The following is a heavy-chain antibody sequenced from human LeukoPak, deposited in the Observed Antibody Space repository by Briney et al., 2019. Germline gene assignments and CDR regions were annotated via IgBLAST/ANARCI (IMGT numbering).Heavy chain of an antibody. Sequence: GVSLRLSCAASGFTFSSYWMHWVRQAPGKGLVWVSRINSDGSSTSYADSVKGRFTIPRDNAKNTLYLQMNSLRAEDTAVYYCARVGTAMTIDLDYWGQGTLVTVSS. V-gene: IGHV3-74*01. CDR3: ARVGTAMTIDLDY. D-gene: IGHD5-18*01. CDR1: GFTFSSYW. CDR2: INSDGSST. J-gene: IGHJ4*02.